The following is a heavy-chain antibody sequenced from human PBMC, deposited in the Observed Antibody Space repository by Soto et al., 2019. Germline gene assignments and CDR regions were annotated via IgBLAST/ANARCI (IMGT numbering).Heavy chain of an antibody. CDR2: VSYDGSIK. CDR3: AKDGSHLAVAGTSPTSYFYGLAV. V-gene: IGHV3-30*18. CDR1: GFTFSVYG. D-gene: IGHD6-19*01. J-gene: IGHJ6*02. Sequence: QVQLVESGGGVVQPGRSPRLSCAASGFTFSVYGMHWVRQAPGKGLEWVALVSYDGSIKYYADSVKGRFTISRDNSKNTLYLQMNSLRVEDTAVYYCAKDGSHLAVAGTSPTSYFYGLAVWGQGTTVTVSS.